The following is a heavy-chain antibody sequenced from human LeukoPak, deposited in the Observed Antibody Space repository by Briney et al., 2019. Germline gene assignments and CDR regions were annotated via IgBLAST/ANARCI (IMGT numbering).Heavy chain of an antibody. J-gene: IGHJ4*02. Sequence: SETLSLTCSVSGGSISSHYWSWIRQPPGKGLEWFGFIYHSGNTNYNPSLSTRVTMSVDTSRTQISLNLRSVTAADTAVYYCAREEGIATSGALEYWGQGILVTVSS. V-gene: IGHV4-59*11. D-gene: IGHD6-13*01. CDR2: IYHSGNT. CDR1: GGSISSHY. CDR3: AREEGIATSGALEY.